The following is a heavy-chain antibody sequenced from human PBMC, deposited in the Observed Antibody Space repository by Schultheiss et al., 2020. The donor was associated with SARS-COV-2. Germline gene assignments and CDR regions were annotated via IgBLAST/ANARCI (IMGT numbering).Heavy chain of an antibody. Sequence: SETLSLTCAVSGGSISSGGYYWSWIRQHPGKGLEWIGYIYYSGSTYYNPSLKSRVTISVDTSKNQFSLKLSSVTAADTAVYYCARGGYDSSGWVDYWGQGTLVTGSS. D-gene: IGHD3-22*01. V-gene: IGHV4-31*11. J-gene: IGHJ4*02. CDR3: ARGGYDSSGWVDY. CDR2: IYYSGST. CDR1: GGSISSGGYY.